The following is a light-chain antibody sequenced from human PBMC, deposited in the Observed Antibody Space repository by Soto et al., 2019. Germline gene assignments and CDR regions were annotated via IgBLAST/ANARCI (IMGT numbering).Light chain of an antibody. CDR1: SSDVGGNIF. Sequence: QSVLTQPASVSGSLGQSITISCTGTSSDVGGNIFVSWYQQHPGKAPKLMIYDVSNRLSGVSNRFSGSNSGNTASLTISGLQAEDEADYYCSSYTSSTTLDVFGTGTKVTVL. CDR3: SSYTSSTTLDV. J-gene: IGLJ1*01. V-gene: IGLV2-14*01. CDR2: DVS.